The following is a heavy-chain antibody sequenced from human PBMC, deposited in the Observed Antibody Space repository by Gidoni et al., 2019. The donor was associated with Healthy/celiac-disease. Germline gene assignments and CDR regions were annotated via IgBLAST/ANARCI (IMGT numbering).Heavy chain of an antibody. J-gene: IGHJ5*02. CDR3: ARHRGVAAATNNWFDP. V-gene: IGHV5-51*01. D-gene: IGHD6-13*01. CDR1: GYSFTSYW. Sequence: EVQLVQSGAEVKKPGESLKISCKGSGYSFTSYWIGWVRQMPGKGLEWMGIIYPGDSDTRYSPSFQGQVTISADKSISTAYLQWSSLKASDTAMYYCARHRGVAAATNNWFDPWGQGTLVTVSS. CDR2: IYPGDSDT.